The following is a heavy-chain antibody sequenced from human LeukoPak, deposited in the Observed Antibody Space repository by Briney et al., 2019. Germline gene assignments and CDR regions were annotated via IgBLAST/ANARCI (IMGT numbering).Heavy chain of an antibody. CDR3: ARADSGWSYYFDY. Sequence: ASVKVSCKASGYTFTGYYMHWVRQAPGQGLEWMGWINPNSGGTNYAQKFQGRVTMTRDTSISTAYMELSRLRSVDTAVYYCARADSGWSYYFDYWGQGTLVTVSS. J-gene: IGHJ4*02. D-gene: IGHD6-19*01. V-gene: IGHV1-2*02. CDR1: GYTFTGYY. CDR2: INPNSGGT.